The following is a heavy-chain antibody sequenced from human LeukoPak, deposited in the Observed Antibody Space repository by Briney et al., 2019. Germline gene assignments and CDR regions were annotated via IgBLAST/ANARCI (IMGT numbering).Heavy chain of an antibody. CDR2: ISYDGSNK. D-gene: IGHD3-22*01. J-gene: IGHJ4*02. Sequence: GRSLRLSCAASGFTFSSYAMHWVRQAPGKGLEWVAVISYDGSNKYYADSVKGRFTISRDNYKNTLYLQMNSLRAEDTAVYYCASQHYYDSSAPFDYWGQGTLVTVSS. V-gene: IGHV3-30-3*01. CDR3: ASQHYYDSSAPFDY. CDR1: GFTFSSYA.